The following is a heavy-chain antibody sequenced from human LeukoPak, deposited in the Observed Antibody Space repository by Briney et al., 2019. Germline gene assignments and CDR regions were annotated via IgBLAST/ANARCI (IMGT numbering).Heavy chain of an antibody. V-gene: IGHV4-39*01. CDR2: VHYTGNT. CDR3: AIRSSVWDFDY. CDR1: GGSITTHSYY. Sequence: SDTLSLPCTFSGGSITTHSYYWAWIPQPPGRGLEWIGRVHYTGNTYSNTSFQGRVTMSDDTSKNQFCLNQTAITRPDPVVLCCAIRSSVWDFDYCGQGILVNVSS. D-gene: IGHD6-19*01. J-gene: IGHJ4*02.